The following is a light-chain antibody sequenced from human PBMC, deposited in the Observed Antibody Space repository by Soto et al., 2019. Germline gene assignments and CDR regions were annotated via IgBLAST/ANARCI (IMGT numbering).Light chain of an antibody. Sequence: QSALTQPASVSGSPGQSITISCTGTSSDVGGYNYVSWYQQHPGKAPKLMIYDVSNRHSGVSNRFSGSKSGNTASLTISGLQAEDEADYDCSSYTSSSARVVFGGGTQLTVL. J-gene: IGLJ2*01. V-gene: IGLV2-14*01. CDR1: SSDVGGYNY. CDR3: SSYTSSSARVV. CDR2: DVS.